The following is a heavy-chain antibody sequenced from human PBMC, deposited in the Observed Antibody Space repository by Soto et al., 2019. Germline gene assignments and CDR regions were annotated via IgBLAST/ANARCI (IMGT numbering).Heavy chain of an antibody. Sequence: EVQLLESGGGMVQPGGSLRLSCAAAGFTFNNYAMTWVRQAPVKGLEWVSSISVSGDSTYYADSVKGRFTLSRDNSENTLYLQMNSLRAEDTAVYYCVKRKADSACYESWGQGTLVTVSS. V-gene: IGHV3-23*01. CDR2: ISVSGDST. CDR3: VKRKADSACYES. CDR1: GFTFNNYA. D-gene: IGHD3-22*01. J-gene: IGHJ5*02.